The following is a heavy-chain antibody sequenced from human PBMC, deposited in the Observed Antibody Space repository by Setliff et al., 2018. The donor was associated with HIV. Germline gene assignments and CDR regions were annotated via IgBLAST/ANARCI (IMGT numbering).Heavy chain of an antibody. CDR2: IYYSGST. J-gene: IGHJ4*02. CDR1: GGSISSYY. V-gene: IGHV4-59*01. D-gene: IGHD3-16*01. Sequence: SETLSLTCTVSGGSISSYYWSWIRQPPGKGLEWIGYIYYSGSTNYNPSLKSRVTISVDTSKNQFSLKLSSVTAADTAVYYCARGRKGHIGYFDYWGQGTLVTVTS. CDR3: ARGRKGHIGYFDY.